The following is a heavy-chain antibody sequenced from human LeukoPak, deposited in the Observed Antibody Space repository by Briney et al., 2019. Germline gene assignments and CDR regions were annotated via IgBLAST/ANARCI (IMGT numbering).Heavy chain of an antibody. D-gene: IGHD3-22*01. Sequence: SSETLSLTCAVSGGSISSSNWWSWVRQPPGKGLEWIGEIYHSGSTYYNPSLKSRVTISVDRSKNQFSLKLSSVTAADTAVYYCARARDSSGYYRPPIYYFDYWGQGTLVTVSS. CDR3: ARARDSSGYYRPPIYYFDY. J-gene: IGHJ4*02. V-gene: IGHV4-4*02. CDR2: IYHSGST. CDR1: GGSISSSNW.